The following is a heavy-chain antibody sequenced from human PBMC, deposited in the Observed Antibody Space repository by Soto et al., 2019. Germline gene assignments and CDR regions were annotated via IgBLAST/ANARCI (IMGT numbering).Heavy chain of an antibody. D-gene: IGHD3-3*01. CDR2: IDYSGST. CDR1: GGSVSSGSYH. J-gene: IGHJ6*02. Sequence: SLTCTVSGGSVSSGSYHWSWIRQPPGKGLEWIGYIDYSGSTKYNPTLESRVTVSVDTSKNQFSLKVTDVTAADTAVYYCARDNILGILYGGMDVWAQGTTVTVSS. V-gene: IGHV4-61*01. CDR3: ARDNILGILYGGMDV.